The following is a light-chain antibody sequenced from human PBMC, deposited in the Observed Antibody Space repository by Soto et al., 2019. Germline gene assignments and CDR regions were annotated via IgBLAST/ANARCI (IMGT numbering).Light chain of an antibody. CDR1: HSDGSK. J-gene: IGKJ1*01. CDR3: QQYNNRPWT. Sequence: EIVMTHSPGALSVSLWETATLSCRASHSDGSKLAWYQHKPGQPPRLLIHCVSTRATGVPARFSGSGSGTEFTRTISSLQAEDVAVYYCQQYNNRPWTFGQGTKVDIK. CDR2: CVS. V-gene: IGKV3-15*01.